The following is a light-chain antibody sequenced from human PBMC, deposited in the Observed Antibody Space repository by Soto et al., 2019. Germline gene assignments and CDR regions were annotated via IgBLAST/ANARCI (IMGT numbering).Light chain of an antibody. J-gene: IGLJ1*01. CDR3: SSYTITSRV. Sequence: QSALTQPASVSGSPGQSITISCTGTSSDVGAYNYVSWYQQHPGKAPRLMIYDVSTRPSGVSDRSSGSKSGNTASLTISGLQAEDDADYYCSSYTITSRVFGTGTKLTVL. V-gene: IGLV2-14*01. CDR1: SSDVGAYNY. CDR2: DVS.